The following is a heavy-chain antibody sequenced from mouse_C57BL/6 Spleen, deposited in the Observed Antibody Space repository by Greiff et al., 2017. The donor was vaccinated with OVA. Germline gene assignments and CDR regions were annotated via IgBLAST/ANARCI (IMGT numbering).Heavy chain of an antibody. CDR2: IYPGSCST. CDR3: ARQLGYFDY. Sequence: PLQQPWASLFPPLSSFPLSFPSSFSPFPLSFLPFFHQRPLQFLYWILDIYPGSCSTNYNEKFKSKATLTVDTSSSTAYMQLSSLTSEDSAVYYCARQLGYFDYWGQGTTLTVSS. J-gene: IGHJ2*01. V-gene: IGHV1-55*01. CDR1: FSPFPLSF. D-gene: IGHD3-1*01.